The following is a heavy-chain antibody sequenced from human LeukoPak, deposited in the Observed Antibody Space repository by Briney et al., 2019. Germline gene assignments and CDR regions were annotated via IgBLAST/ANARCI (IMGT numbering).Heavy chain of an antibody. Sequence: PSETLSLTCTVSGGSISSSSYYWGWIRQPPGKGLEWIGSIYYSGSTYYNPSLKSRVTISVDTSKNQFSLKLSSVTAADTAVYYCARVEACITIFGVVPCACDYWGQGTLVTVSS. CDR3: ARVEACITIFGVVPCACDY. D-gene: IGHD3-3*01. CDR2: IYYSGST. J-gene: IGHJ4*02. V-gene: IGHV4-39*07. CDR1: GGSISSSSYY.